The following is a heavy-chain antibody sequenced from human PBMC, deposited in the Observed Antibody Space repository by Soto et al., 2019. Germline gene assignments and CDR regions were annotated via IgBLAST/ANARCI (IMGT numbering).Heavy chain of an antibody. CDR1: GYTFTSYA. V-gene: IGHV1-3*01. Sequence: QVQLVQSGAEVKKPGASVKVSCKASGYTFTSYAMHWVRQAPGQRLEWMGWINAGNGNTKYLQKFQGRVTITRDTSASTAYMELSSLRSEDTAVYYCARPSPTLWYDSQNDAFDIWGQGTMVTVSS. CDR2: INAGNGNT. D-gene: IGHD3-22*01. J-gene: IGHJ3*02. CDR3: ARPSPTLWYDSQNDAFDI.